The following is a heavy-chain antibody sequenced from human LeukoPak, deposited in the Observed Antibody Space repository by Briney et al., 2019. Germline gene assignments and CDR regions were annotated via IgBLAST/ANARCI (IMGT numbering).Heavy chain of an antibody. CDR2: IYHSGTT. D-gene: IGHD3-16*01. V-gene: IGHV4-38-2*02. J-gene: IGHJ6*03. CDR3: ARVWAPGYYYYMDV. CDR1: GHSISSGYY. Sequence: SETLSLTCTVSGHSISSGYYWGWIRQPPGKGLEWIALIYHSGTTYYNPSLKSRVTISVDTSKNQFSLKLSSVTAADTAVYYCARVWAPGYYYYMDVWGKGTTVTVSS.